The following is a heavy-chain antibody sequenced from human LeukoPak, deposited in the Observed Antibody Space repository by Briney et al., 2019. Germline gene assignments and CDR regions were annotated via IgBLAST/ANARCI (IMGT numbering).Heavy chain of an antibody. Sequence: SETLSLTCTVSGGSISSGDYDWSWIRQPPGKGLEWIGYIYYSGSTYYNPSLKSRVTISVDTSKNQFSLKLSSVTAADTAVYYCARFSGRVTIWDHWGQDTLVTVSS. D-gene: IGHD3-9*01. CDR3: ARFSGRVTIWDH. CDR1: GGSISSGDYD. CDR2: IYYSGST. J-gene: IGHJ4*02. V-gene: IGHV4-30-4*08.